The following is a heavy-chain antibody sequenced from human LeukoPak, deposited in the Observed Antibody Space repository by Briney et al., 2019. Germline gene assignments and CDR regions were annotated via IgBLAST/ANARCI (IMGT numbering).Heavy chain of an antibody. D-gene: IGHD1-20*01. CDR2: FDPEDGET. J-gene: IGHJ4*02. CDR1: GYTLTELS. CDR3: ATDGTRYNWNDEAGY. Sequence: AASVKVSCKVSGYTLTELSMHWVRQAPGKGLEWMGGFDPEDGETIYAQKFQGRVTMTEDTSTDTAYMELSSLRSEDTAVYYCATDGTRYNWNDEAGYWGQGTLVTVSS. V-gene: IGHV1-24*01.